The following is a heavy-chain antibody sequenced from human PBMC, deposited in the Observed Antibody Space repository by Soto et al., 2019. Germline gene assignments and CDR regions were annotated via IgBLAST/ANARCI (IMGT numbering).Heavy chain of an antibody. CDR1: GFTFSSYA. Sequence: GGSLRLSCAASGFTFSSYAMHWVRQAPGKGLEWVAVISYDGSNKYYADSVKGRFTISRDNSKNTLYLQMNSLRAEDTAVYYCARDSGGLHWGQGTLVTVSS. D-gene: IGHD2-15*01. CDR3: ARDSGGLH. J-gene: IGHJ4*02. V-gene: IGHV3-30*04. CDR2: ISYDGSNK.